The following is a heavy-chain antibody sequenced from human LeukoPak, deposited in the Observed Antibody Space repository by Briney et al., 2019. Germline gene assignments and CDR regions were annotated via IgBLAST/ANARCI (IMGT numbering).Heavy chain of an antibody. J-gene: IGHJ4*02. CDR1: GGSISSGGYS. Sequence: NPSQTLFLTCAVSGGSISSGGYSWSWIRQPPGKGLEWIGYIYHSGSTYYNPSLKSRVTISVDRSKNQFSLKLSSVTAADTAVYYCARGNSGYSGYDLDYWGQGTLVTVSS. CDR3: ARGNSGYSGYDLDY. CDR2: IYHSGST. D-gene: IGHD5-12*01. V-gene: IGHV4-30-2*01.